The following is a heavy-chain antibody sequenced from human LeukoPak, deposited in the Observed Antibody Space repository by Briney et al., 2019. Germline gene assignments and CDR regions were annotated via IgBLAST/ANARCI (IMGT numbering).Heavy chain of an antibody. J-gene: IGHJ4*02. V-gene: IGHV3-30*18. D-gene: IGHD3-22*01. Sequence: GGSLRLSCAASGFXFGSYAIHWVRQAPGKGLEWVAIISYDGSNKYYADSVKGRLTISRDNSKNTLYLEVNSLRVEDTAVYYCAKLGFDSSGSHTLFDLWGQGTLVTVSS. CDR3: AKLGFDSSGSHTLFDL. CDR1: GFXFGSYA. CDR2: ISYDGSNK.